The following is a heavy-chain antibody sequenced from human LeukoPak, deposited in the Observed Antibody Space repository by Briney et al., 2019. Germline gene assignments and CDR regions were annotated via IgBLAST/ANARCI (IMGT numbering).Heavy chain of an antibody. CDR1: GYTFTGYY. Sequence: ASVSVSCKASGYTFTGYYMHGVRQAPGQGREWMGWINPNSGGTNYAQKFQRRVTMTRDTSISTAYMELSRLRSDDMAVYYCAVWGLQGYYFDYWGQGTLVTVSS. D-gene: IGHD3-16*01. V-gene: IGHV1-2*02. CDR2: INPNSGGT. CDR3: AVWGLQGYYFDY. J-gene: IGHJ4*02.